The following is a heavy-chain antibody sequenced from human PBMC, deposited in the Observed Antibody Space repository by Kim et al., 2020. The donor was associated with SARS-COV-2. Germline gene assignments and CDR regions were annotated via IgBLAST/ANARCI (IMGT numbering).Heavy chain of an antibody. D-gene: IGHD5-12*01. CDR2: IYYSGST. J-gene: IGHJ6*02. Sequence: SETLSLTCTVSGGSVSSGSYYWSWIRQPPGKGLEWIGYIYYSGSTNYNPSLKSRVTISVDTSKNQFSLKLSSVTAADTAVYYCASRGYSGYDLFHGMDVWGQGTTVTVSS. V-gene: IGHV4-61*01. CDR3: ASRGYSGYDLFHGMDV. CDR1: GGSVSSGSYY.